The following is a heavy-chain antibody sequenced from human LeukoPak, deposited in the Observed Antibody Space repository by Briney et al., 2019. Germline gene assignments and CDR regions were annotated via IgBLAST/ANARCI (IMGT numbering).Heavy chain of an antibody. Sequence: GVSLRLSCAASGFTFRSSAMSWVRQAPGKGLEWVSAISNNGGYTYYADSVQGRFTISRDNSKSTLCLQMNSQRAEDTAVYYCAKQLGYCSDGSCYFPYWGQGTLVTVSS. CDR2: ISNNGGYT. V-gene: IGHV3-23*01. J-gene: IGHJ4*02. CDR1: GFTFRSSA. D-gene: IGHD2-15*01. CDR3: AKQLGYCSDGSCYFPY.